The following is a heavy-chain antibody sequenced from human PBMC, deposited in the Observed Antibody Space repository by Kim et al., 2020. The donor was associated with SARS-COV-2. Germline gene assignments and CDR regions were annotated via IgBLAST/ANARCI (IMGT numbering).Heavy chain of an antibody. CDR3: AKDLDRRFCF. CDR1: GFIFSSYA. CDR2: ISGSGGTT. J-gene: IGHJ4*02. D-gene: IGHD3-22*01. V-gene: IGHV3-23*01. Sequence: GGSLRLSCAASGFIFSSYAMSWVRQAPGKGLEWVSGISGSGGTTYYADSVKGRFTVSRDNSNNTLYLQMNSLRADDTAVYYCAKDLDRRFCFWGQGALVT.